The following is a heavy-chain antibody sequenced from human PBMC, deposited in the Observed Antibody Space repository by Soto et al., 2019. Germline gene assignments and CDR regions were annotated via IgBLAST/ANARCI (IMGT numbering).Heavy chain of an antibody. J-gene: IGHJ6*02. D-gene: IGHD3-10*01. CDR2: INEDGTET. CDR3: ARCITMVRGEVARGPKYYYYGLDV. CDR1: PFAFSRYW. Sequence: PGGSRRLSGVVSPFAFSRYWRSWVRQAPGKGLEWVGNINEDGTETYYAESVRGRLTFSRDNAQNSLFLQMNSLRAEDTAVYYCARCITMVRGEVARGPKYYYYGLDVWGQGTTVTVSS. V-gene: IGHV3-7*01.